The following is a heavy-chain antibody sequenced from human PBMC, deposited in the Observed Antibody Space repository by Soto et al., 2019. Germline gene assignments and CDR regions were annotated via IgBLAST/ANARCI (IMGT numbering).Heavy chain of an antibody. Sequence: VQLVESGGGLVKPGGSLRLSCTASGFTFTNYGMTWVRQAPGKGLEWVSSISRASDDIYYADSVNGRFTISRDNAKHSLYLQMNRLRAEDTAVYFCVPSRITLIRGRIINHPYNWFEPWGQGTLVTVSS. CDR2: ISRASDDI. J-gene: IGHJ5*02. D-gene: IGHD3-10*01. CDR3: VPSRITLIRGRIINHPYNWFEP. CDR1: GFTFTNYG. V-gene: IGHV3-21*01.